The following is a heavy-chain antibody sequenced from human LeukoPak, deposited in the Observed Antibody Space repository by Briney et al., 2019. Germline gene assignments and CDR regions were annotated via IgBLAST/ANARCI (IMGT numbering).Heavy chain of an antibody. D-gene: IGHD3-10*01. J-gene: IGHJ3*02. Sequence: ASVKVSCKASGYTFTGYYMHWVRQAPGQGLEWMGWINPNSGGTNYAQKFQGRVTMTRDTSISTAYMELSRLRSDDTAVYYCARIPYTMVRGVDDAFDIWGQGTMVTVSS. V-gene: IGHV1-2*02. CDR1: GYTFTGYY. CDR2: INPNSGGT. CDR3: ARIPYTMVRGVDDAFDI.